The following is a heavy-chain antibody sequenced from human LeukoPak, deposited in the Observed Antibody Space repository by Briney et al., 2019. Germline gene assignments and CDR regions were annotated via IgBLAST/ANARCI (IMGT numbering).Heavy chain of an antibody. CDR3: ARLSPGRIVVVPAAIGSYFDY. CDR1: GYTFTSYG. D-gene: IGHD2-2*01. J-gene: IGHJ4*02. V-gene: IGHV1-18*01. Sequence: ASVKVSCKASGYTFTSYGISWVRQAPGQGLEWMGWISAYNGNTNYAQKFQGRVTMTRDTSTSTVYMELSSLRSEDTAVYYCARLSPGRIVVVPAAIGSYFDYWGQGTLVTVSS. CDR2: ISAYNGNT.